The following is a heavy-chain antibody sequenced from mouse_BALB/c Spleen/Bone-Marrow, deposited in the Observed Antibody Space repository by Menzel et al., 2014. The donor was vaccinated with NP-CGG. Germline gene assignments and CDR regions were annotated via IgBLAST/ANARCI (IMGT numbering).Heavy chain of an antibody. J-gene: IGHJ2*01. CDR1: GYTFTDYH. V-gene: IGHV1-19*01. D-gene: IGHD1-3*01. Sequence: VQLQQSGPELVKPGASVKMSCKASGYTFTDYHMDWVKQSHGESFEWIGRVNPYNGGTSYNQKFKGKATLTVDKSSSTAYMELNSLTSEDSAVYYCARKRDNLYYFDYWAKAPLSQSPQ. CDR3: ARKRDNLYYFDY. CDR2: VNPYNGGT.